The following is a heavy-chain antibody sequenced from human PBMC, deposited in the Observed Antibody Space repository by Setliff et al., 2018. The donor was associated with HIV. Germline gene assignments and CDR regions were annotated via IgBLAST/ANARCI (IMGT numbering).Heavy chain of an antibody. D-gene: IGHD1-26*01. CDR3: AREVCTYSGSYAVADGFDI. J-gene: IGHJ3*02. CDR1: GGTFSSYA. V-gene: IGHV1-69*05. CDR2: IIPIFGTA. Sequence: SVKVSCKASGGTFSSYAISWVRQAPGQGLEWIGGIIPIFGTANYAQKFQGRVTITTDESTGTTYMELSSLRSEDTAVYYCAREVCTYSGSYAVADGFDIWGQGTMVTVSS.